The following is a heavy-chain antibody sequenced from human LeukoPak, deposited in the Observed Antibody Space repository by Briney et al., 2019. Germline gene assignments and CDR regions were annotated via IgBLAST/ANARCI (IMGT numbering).Heavy chain of an antibody. CDR3: ASFGGVTDY. V-gene: IGHV4-59*01. CDR2: IYYSGST. J-gene: IGHJ4*02. Sequence: SETLSLTCTVSGGSISSYYWSWIRQPPGKGLEWIGYIYYSGSTNYNPSLKSRVTISVDTSKNQFSLKLSSVTAADTAVYYCASFGGVTDYWGQGTLVTVSS. CDR1: GGSISSYY. D-gene: IGHD3-10*01.